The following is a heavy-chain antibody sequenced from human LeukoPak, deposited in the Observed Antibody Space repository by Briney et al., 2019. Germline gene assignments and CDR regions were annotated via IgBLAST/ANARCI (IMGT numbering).Heavy chain of an antibody. CDR2: ISSSSSTI. V-gene: IGHV3-48*02. Sequence: GGSLRLSCAASGFTFSSYSMSWVRQAPGKGLEWVSYISSSSSTIYYADSVKGRFTISRDNPKNSLYLQMNSLRDEDTAVYYCARDINQWLTDSDAFDIWGQGTMVTVSS. CDR3: ARDINQWLTDSDAFDI. D-gene: IGHD6-19*01. CDR1: GFTFSSYS. J-gene: IGHJ3*02.